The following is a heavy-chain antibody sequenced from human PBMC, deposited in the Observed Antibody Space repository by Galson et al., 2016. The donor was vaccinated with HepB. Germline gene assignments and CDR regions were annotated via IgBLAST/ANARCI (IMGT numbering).Heavy chain of an antibody. CDR1: GFTVSSNH. J-gene: IGHJ4*02. D-gene: IGHD3-9*01. V-gene: IGHV3-53*01. CDR2: IYNGGST. CDR3: ARARRFFDWLLSPGSPSKNYYFDC. Sequence: SLRLSCAASGFTVSSNHMNWFRQAPGKGLGWLSIIYNGGSTYYADSVKGRFTISRDNSENTLYLQMNSLRAEDTAVYYCARARRFFDWLLSPGSPSKNYYFDCWGQGTLVTVSS.